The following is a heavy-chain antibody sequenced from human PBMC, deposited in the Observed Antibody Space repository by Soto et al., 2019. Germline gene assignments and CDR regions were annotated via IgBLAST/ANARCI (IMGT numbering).Heavy chain of an antibody. V-gene: IGHV1-8*01. CDR1: GYTFTSYD. Sequence: QVQLVQSGAEVKKPGASVKVSCKASGYTFTSYDINWVRQATGQGLEWMGWMNPNSGNTGYAQKFQGRVTMTRHTSISTAYMELSSRRAEDTAVYYCARVSGYCSGGSCHIEYFQHWGQGTLVTVSS. CDR2: MNPNSGNT. CDR3: ARVSGYCSGGSCHIEYFQH. J-gene: IGHJ1*01. D-gene: IGHD2-15*01.